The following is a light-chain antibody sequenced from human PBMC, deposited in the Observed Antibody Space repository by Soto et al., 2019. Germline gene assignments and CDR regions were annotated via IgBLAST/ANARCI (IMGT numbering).Light chain of an antibody. J-gene: IGLJ1*01. CDR2: HVT. V-gene: IGLV2-14*01. CDR1: SSDVGGHDY. CDR3: SSYTSSSTFD. Sequence: QSALTQSASVSGSPGQSITISCTGTSSDVGGHDYVSWYQQHPGKAPTLMIYHVTNRPSGVSSRFSGSKSGNTAFLIISGLQAEDEADYYCSSYTSSSTFDFGTGTKLTVL.